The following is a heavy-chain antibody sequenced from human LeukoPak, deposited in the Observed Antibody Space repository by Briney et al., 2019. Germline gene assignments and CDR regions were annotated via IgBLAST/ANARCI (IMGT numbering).Heavy chain of an antibody. J-gene: IGHJ3*02. Sequence: GGSLRLSCAASGFTFSSYSMNWVRQAPGKGLEWVSYISSSSSTIYYADSVKGRFTISRDNAKNSLYLQMNSLRAEDTAVYYCAKLAGPNSWYAFDIWGQGTMVTVSS. CDR2: ISSSSSTI. CDR3: AKLAGPNSWYAFDI. V-gene: IGHV3-48*01. D-gene: IGHD6-13*01. CDR1: GFTFSSYS.